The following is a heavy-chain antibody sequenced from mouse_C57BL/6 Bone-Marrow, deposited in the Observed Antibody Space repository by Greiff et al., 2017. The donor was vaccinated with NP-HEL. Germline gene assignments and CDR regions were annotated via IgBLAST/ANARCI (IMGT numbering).Heavy chain of an antibody. V-gene: IGHV1-81*01. CDR1: GYTFTSYG. Sequence: VHLVESGAELARPGASVKLSCKASGYTFTSYGISWVKQRTGQGLEWIGEIYPRSGNTYYNEKFKGKATLTADKSSSTAYMELRSLTSEDSAVYFCARSREYPAWFAYWGQGTLVTVSA. CDR3: ARSREYPAWFAY. J-gene: IGHJ3*01. CDR2: IYPRSGNT. D-gene: IGHD5-1*01.